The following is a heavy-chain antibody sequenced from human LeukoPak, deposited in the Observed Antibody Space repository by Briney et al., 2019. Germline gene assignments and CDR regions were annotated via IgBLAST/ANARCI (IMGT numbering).Heavy chain of an antibody. CDR3: ARGDRNSGWSV. V-gene: IGHV3-23*01. J-gene: IGHJ4*02. CDR2: ISGSGDST. CDR1: GFTFSNAW. Sequence: PGGSLRLSCAGSGFTFSNAWMSWVRQAPGKGLEWVSVISGSGDSTYYADSVKGRFAISRDNSKNTLYLQMDSLRAEDTAVYYCARGDRNSGWSVWGQGTLVTVSS. D-gene: IGHD5-12*01.